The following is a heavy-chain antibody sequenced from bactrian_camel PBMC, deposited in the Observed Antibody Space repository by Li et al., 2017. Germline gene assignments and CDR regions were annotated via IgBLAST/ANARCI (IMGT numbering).Heavy chain of an antibody. CDR1: GFTCRYS. J-gene: IGHJ4*01. V-gene: IGHV3S40*01. D-gene: IGHD2*01. CDR3: VADCEFRYGHFDFNIGS. Sequence: VQLVESGGGLVQPGASLTHSCAASGFTCRYSMSWVRQAPGKGLERVSPINSDGVTTDYGDSVKGRFTISHDNAKRTLYLQMNSLKPEDTAMYYCVADCEFRYGHFDFNIGSRGQGTQVTVS. CDR2: INSDGVTT.